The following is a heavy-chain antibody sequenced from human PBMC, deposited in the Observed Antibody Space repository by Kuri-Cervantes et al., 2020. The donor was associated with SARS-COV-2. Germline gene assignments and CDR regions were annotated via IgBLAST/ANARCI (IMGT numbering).Heavy chain of an antibody. D-gene: IGHD3-22*01. J-gene: IGHJ6*03. V-gene: IGHV1-69*13. Sequence: SVKVSCKASGGTFSSYAVSWLRQAPGQGLVWMGGIIPIVGTPNYAPKFQGRVTITADESTSTAYMELSSLRSDDTAVYYCALGYWGSGYPRYYYHMDVWGKGTTVTVSS. CDR3: ALGYWGSGYPRYYYHMDV. CDR1: GGTFSSYA. CDR2: IIPIVGTP.